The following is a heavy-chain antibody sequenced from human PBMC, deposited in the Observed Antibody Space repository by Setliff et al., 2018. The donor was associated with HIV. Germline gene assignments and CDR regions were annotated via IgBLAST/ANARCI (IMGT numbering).Heavy chain of an antibody. Sequence: PSETLSLTCTVSGGSISSSIYYWGWIRQPPGKGLEWIGFIYYSGSTNYNPSLKSRVTISVDTSKNQFSLKLTSVTAADTAVYYCARSSLHCGGGSCYLTWFDPWGQGTLVTVSS. CDR2: IYYSGST. J-gene: IGHJ5*02. D-gene: IGHD2-15*01. CDR1: GGSISSSIYY. V-gene: IGHV4-61*05. CDR3: ARSSLHCGGGSCYLTWFDP.